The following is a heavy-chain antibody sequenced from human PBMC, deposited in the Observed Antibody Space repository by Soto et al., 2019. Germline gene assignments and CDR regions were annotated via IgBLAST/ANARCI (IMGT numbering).Heavy chain of an antibody. J-gene: IGHJ6*02. CDR2: FDPEDGET. V-gene: IGHV1-24*01. D-gene: IGHD6-19*01. CDR1: GYTLTELS. CDR3: AIPVGAVAADYYYGMDV. Sequence: ASVKVSCKVSGYTLTELSMHWVRQAPGKGLEWMGGFDPEDGETIYAQKFQGRVTMTEDTSTDTAYMELSSLRSEDTAMYYCAIPVGAVAADYYYGMDVWGQGTTVTVSS.